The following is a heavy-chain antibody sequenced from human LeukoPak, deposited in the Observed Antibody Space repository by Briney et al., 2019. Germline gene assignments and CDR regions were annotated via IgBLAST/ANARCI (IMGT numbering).Heavy chain of an antibody. CDR3: AKDLGYCTSATCPMLN. D-gene: IGHD2-2*01. V-gene: IGHV3-30*07. CDR1: GFTFSSYA. Sequence: GGSLRLSCAASGFTFSSYAMHWVRQAPGKGLEWVAVISYDGSNKYYADSVKGRFTISRDNSKNTLYLQINSLRAEDTAVFYCAKDLGYCTSATCPMLNWGQGTLVTVSS. CDR2: ISYDGSNK. J-gene: IGHJ4*02.